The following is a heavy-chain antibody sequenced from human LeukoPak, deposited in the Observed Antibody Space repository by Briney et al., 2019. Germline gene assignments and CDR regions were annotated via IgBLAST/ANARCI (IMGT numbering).Heavy chain of an antibody. CDR2: ISYDGSNK. CDR3: AKDLAEKYAFDI. J-gene: IGHJ3*02. CDR1: GITFSSYG. Sequence: GGSLRLSCAASGITFSSYGMHWVRQAPGKGLEWVAVISYDGSNKYYADSVKGRFTISRDNSKNTLYLQMNSLRAEDTAVYYCAKDLAEKYAFDIWGQGTMVTVSS. D-gene: IGHD3-16*01. V-gene: IGHV3-30*18.